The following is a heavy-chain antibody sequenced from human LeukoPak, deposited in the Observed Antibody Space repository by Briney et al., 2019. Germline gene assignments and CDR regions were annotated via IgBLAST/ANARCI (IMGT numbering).Heavy chain of an antibody. V-gene: IGHV4-4*07. D-gene: IGHD3-10*01. CDR3: ARDITSVAGHYYYGMDV. CDR1: GGSISSYY. Sequence: ETLSLTCTVSGGSISSYYLSWIRQPAGKGLEWIGRIYTSGSTNYNPSLKSRVTMSVDTSKNQFSLKLSSVTAADTAVYYCARDITSVAGHYYYGMDVWGQGTTGTVSS. J-gene: IGHJ6*02. CDR2: IYTSGST.